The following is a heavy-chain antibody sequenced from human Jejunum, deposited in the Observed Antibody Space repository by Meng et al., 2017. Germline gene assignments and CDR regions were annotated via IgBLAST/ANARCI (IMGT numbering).Heavy chain of an antibody. J-gene: IGHJ4*02. D-gene: IGHD3-3*02. CDR3: ARVLALIDS. CDR1: GESFSGYY. Sequence: VQLQLWGARMLKPSETLSLTCAVVGESFSGYYWNWLRQSPGKGLEWIGQITYTGVVDYNPSLKSRVTIFVDTPKRQFSLNLTSVTAADTAVYYCARVLALIDSWGQGTLVTVSS. V-gene: IGHV4-34*02. CDR2: ITYTGVV.